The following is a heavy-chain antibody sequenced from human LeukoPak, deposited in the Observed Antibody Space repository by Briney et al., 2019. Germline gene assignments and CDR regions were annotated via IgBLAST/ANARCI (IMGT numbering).Heavy chain of an antibody. Sequence: PGGSLRLSCVASGFSFSDYSMNWVRQPPGKGLEWIGEINHSGSTNYNPSLKSRVTMSIDTSKNQFSLKLRSVTAADTAVYYCARVICSGGSCRFDYWGQGTLVTVSS. V-gene: IGHV4-34*01. CDR3: ARVICSGGSCRFDY. CDR1: GFSFSDYS. CDR2: INHSGST. D-gene: IGHD2-15*01. J-gene: IGHJ4*02.